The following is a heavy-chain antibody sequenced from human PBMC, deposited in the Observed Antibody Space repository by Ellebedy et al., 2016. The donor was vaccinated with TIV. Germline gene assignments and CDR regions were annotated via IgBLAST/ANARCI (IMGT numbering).Heavy chain of an antibody. CDR2: ISVYNGDT. CDR3: ARVIGILDCDDATCSPPPPLDY. CDR1: GYTFTSFG. V-gene: IGHV1-18*04. Sequence: ASVKVSCKASGYTFTSFGISWLRQAPGQGLEWMGWISVYNGDTKYAQKVQGRVAMTTDTPTSTGYMELRSLRSDDTAVYYCARVIGILDCDDATCSPPPPLDYWGQGTLVTVSS. D-gene: IGHD2-15*01. J-gene: IGHJ4*02.